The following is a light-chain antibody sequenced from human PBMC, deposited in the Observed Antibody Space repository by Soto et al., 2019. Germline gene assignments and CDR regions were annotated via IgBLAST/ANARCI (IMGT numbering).Light chain of an antibody. CDR3: QQYNSHYT. CDR2: KAS. V-gene: IGKV1-5*03. J-gene: IGKJ1*01. Sequence: DIQMTQSPSTLSASVGDRVTITCRASQTISSWLAWYQQKPGKAPKLLISKASSLESGVPSRFSGSGSGTEFTLTISSLQPDNFATYYCQQYNSHYTFGQGTKVEIK. CDR1: QTISSW.